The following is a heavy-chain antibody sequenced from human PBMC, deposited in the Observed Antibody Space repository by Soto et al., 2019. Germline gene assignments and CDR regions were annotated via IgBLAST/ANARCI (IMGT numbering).Heavy chain of an antibody. CDR1: GFTFSDSA. Sequence: EVQLLESGGGLAQPGGSLRLSCAASGFTFSDSALSWVRQGTGKGLEWVSSVTGSGDTSYYADSVEGRFTISRDNSKNTMYMQMNSLRADDTAVYSCAKHGCSHPACYPYYYYVDVWGEGATVTVSS. D-gene: IGHD2-15*01. V-gene: IGHV3-23*01. J-gene: IGHJ6*03. CDR2: VTGSGDTS. CDR3: AKHGCSHPACYPYYYYVDV.